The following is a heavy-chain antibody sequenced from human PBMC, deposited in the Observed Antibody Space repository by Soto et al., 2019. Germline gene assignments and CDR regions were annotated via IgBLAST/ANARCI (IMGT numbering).Heavy chain of an antibody. Sequence: EVQLVESGGGLVKPGGSLRLSCVASGLTFNNAWMSWVRQAPGKGLEWIGRIKSRLDGGTTDYGAPAKGRFTISRDDSKSTLYLQMNSLKIEDTAVYYCATFYGDYGVTFQHWGRGSLVAVS. J-gene: IGHJ1*01. CDR1: GLTFNNAW. CDR3: ATFYGDYGVTFQH. CDR2: IKSRLDGGTT. D-gene: IGHD4-17*01. V-gene: IGHV3-15*01.